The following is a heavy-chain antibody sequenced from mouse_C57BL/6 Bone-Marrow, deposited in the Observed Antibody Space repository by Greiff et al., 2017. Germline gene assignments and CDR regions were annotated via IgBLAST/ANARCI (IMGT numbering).Heavy chain of an antibody. CDR2: IYPSDSET. D-gene: IGHD1-1*01. V-gene: IGHV1-61*01. CDR3: ARYRRGYGSSYWYFDV. CDR1: CYTFTSYW. J-gene: IGHJ1*03. Sequence: QVQLQQSWAELVRPGSSVKLSCKASCYTFTSYWMDWVKQRPGQGLDWIGNIYPSDSETHYNQKFKDKATLTVDKSSSTAYMQLSSLTSEDSAVYYCARYRRGYGSSYWYFDVWGTGTTVTVSS.